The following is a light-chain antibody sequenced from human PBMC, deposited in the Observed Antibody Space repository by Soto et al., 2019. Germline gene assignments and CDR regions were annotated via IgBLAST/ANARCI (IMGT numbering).Light chain of an antibody. V-gene: IGLV1-44*01. CDR1: SSNIGRNI. CDR2: NND. CDR3: SAWDASLSAIL. J-gene: IGLJ3*02. Sequence: QSVLSQPPSASGTPGQTVTISCSGRSSNIGRNIVNWYQQLPGTAPKLLIYNNDHRPSGVADRFSGSKSGTSASLAISGLQSEDEADYYCSAWDASLSAILFGGGTKLTVL.